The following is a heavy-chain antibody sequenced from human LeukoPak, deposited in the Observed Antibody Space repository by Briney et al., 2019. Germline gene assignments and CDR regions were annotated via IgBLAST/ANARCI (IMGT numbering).Heavy chain of an antibody. CDR1: GGSISSGSYY. Sequence: KSSQTLSLTCTVSGGSISSGSYYWSWIRQPAGKGLEWIGRIYTSGSTNYNPSLKSRVTISVDTSKNQFSLKLSSVTAADTAMYYCAKHLQLPAGSIGAFDIWGQGTMVTVSS. J-gene: IGHJ3*02. D-gene: IGHD2-2*01. CDR3: AKHLQLPAGSIGAFDI. CDR2: IYTSGST. V-gene: IGHV4-61*02.